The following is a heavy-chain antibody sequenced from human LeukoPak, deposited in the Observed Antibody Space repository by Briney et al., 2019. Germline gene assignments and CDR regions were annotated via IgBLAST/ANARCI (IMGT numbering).Heavy chain of an antibody. J-gene: IGHJ4*02. D-gene: IGHD3-22*01. CDR1: GFTFDDYA. CDR3: AKADYYDNALYY. Sequence: GGSLRLSCAASGFTFDDYAMPWVRQAPGKGLEWVSGISWNSGSIGYADSVKGRFTISRDNAKNPLYLQMNSLRAEDTALYYCAKADYYDNALYYWGQGTLVTVSS. V-gene: IGHV3-9*01. CDR2: ISWNSGSI.